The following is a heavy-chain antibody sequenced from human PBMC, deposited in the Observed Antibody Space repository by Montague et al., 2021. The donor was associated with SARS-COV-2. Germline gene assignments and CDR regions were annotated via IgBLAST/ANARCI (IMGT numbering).Heavy chain of an antibody. CDR1: GFRFDSYA. CDR3: AKSIYMRRGVSHGMDV. D-gene: IGHD2-21*01. Sequence: SLRLSWAASGFRFDSYAMSWVRQAPGKGLEWLSAISSGGETTDYADSMKGRFTLSRGNSMNTLYLQMNRLRGEDMAVYYCAKSIYMRRGVSHGMDVWGQGTTVTVSS. CDR2: ISSGGETT. V-gene: IGHV3-23*01. J-gene: IGHJ6*02.